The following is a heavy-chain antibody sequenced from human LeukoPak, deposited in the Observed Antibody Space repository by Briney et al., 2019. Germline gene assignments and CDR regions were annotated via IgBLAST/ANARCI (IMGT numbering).Heavy chain of an antibody. CDR1: GFTFSSYA. D-gene: IGHD3-10*01. J-gene: IGHJ4*02. V-gene: IGHV3-30-3*01. CDR2: ISYDGSNK. CDR3: ASDKELWGELWFGES. Sequence: GGSLRLSCAASGFTFSSYAMHWVRQAPGKGLEWVAVISYDGSNKYYADSVKGRFTISRDNSKNTLYLQMNSLRAEDTAVYYCASDKELWGELWFGESRGQGTLVTVSS.